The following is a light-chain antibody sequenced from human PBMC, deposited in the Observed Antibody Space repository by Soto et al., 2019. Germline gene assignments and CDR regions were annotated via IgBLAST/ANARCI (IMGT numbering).Light chain of an antibody. V-gene: IGLV2-23*01. CDR1: SSDVGAYTS. CDR3: CSYAGISTVV. CDR2: EGT. Sequence: QSALTQPASVSGSPGQSITISCSGTSSDVGAYTSVSWYQQHPGKAPKLMIYEGTTRPSGVSNRFSGSKSGNTASLTISGLQAEDEADYYCCSYAGISTVVFGGGTKLTVL. J-gene: IGLJ2*01.